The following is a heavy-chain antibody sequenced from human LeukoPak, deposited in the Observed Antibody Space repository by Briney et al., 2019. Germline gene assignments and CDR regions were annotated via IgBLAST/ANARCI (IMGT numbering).Heavy chain of an antibody. Sequence: PSETLSLTCTVSGGSISSGDYYWSWIRPPRGKGLEWIGYIYYSGSTYYNPSLKSRVTISVDTSKNQFSLKLSSVTAADTAVYYCARGGDSSGYYYDYYYYYGMDVWGKGTTVTVSS. CDR1: GGSISSGDYY. D-gene: IGHD3-22*01. J-gene: IGHJ6*04. CDR2: IYYSGST. V-gene: IGHV4-30-4*01. CDR3: ARGGDSSGYYYDYYYYYGMDV.